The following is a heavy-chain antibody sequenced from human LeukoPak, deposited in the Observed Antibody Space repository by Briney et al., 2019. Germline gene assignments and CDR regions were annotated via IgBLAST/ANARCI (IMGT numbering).Heavy chain of an antibody. V-gene: IGHV3-74*01. CDR3: ARDADGLGKAAAFDY. J-gene: IGHJ4*02. Sequence: GGSLRLSCAASGFTLSSYWMHWVRPAPGKGLVWVSRINSDGSSTSYADSVKGRFTISRDNTKNTLYLQMNSLRAEDTAVYYCARDADGLGKAAAFDYWGQGTLVTVSS. CDR2: INSDGSST. D-gene: IGHD6-13*01. CDR1: GFTLSSYW.